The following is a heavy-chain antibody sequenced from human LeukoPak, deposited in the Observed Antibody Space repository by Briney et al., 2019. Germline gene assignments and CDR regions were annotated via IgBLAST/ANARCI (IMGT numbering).Heavy chain of an antibody. CDR3: AKDYGPDIVGTIGDY. CDR2: INGTSSET. D-gene: IGHD5-12*01. V-gene: IGHV3-23*01. Sequence: GTSLRLSCAASGFIFNNFAMSWVRRAPGKGLEWVSSINGTSSETWHADSVKGRFTISRDNFRNTLYLQMNSLRADDTAIYYCAKDYGPDIVGTIGDYWGQGTLVTVSS. CDR1: GFIFNNFA. J-gene: IGHJ4*02.